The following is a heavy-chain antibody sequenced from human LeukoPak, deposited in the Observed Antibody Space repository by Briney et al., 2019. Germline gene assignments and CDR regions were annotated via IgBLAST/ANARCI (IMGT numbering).Heavy chain of an antibody. CDR2: IYPGDSDT. V-gene: IGHV5-51*01. CDR3: ARRSVLTQLDAFDV. D-gene: IGHD4/OR15-4a*01. Sequence: GESLKISCKGSGYTFTTYWIGWVRQMPGKGLEWMGIIYPGDSDTRYSPSFQGQVTFSADKSISTAYLHWSSLKASDTAMYFCARRSVLTQLDAFDVWGQGTTVTVSS. CDR1: GYTFTTYW. J-gene: IGHJ3*01.